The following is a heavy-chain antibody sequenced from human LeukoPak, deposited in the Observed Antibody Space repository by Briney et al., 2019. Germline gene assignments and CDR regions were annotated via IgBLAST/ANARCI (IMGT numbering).Heavy chain of an antibody. Sequence: PGGSLRLSCAASVFTLSSYWMTWVRQAQRKGLEWVANIKEDEGEKYYVDSVMGRFTISRDNAKNSLYLQMNSLRAEDTAVYYCARDSGWFRFDYWGQGTLATVSS. D-gene: IGHD6-13*01. CDR2: IKEDEGEK. V-gene: IGHV3-7*03. CDR3: ARDSGWFRFDY. CDR1: VFTLSSYW. J-gene: IGHJ4*02.